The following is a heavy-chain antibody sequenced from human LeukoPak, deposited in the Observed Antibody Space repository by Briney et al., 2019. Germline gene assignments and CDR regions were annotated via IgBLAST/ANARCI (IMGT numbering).Heavy chain of an antibody. J-gene: IGHJ6*03. CDR2: INHSGST. CDR1: GGSFSGYY. CDR3: ARARVYYYYHMDV. V-gene: IGHV4-34*01. Sequence: PSETLSLTCAVYGGSFSGYYWSWIRQPPGKGLEWIGEINHSGSTNYNPSLKSRVTISVDTSKNQFSLKLSSVTAADTAVYYCARARVYYYYHMDVWGKGTTVTVSS.